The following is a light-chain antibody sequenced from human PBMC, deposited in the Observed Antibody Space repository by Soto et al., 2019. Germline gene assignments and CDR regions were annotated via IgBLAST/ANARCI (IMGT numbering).Light chain of an antibody. CDR1: QSVSSY. V-gene: IGKV3-11*01. CDR3: QQRRNWPPWT. J-gene: IGKJ1*01. CDR2: DAS. Sequence: EILLIQWAGTRSMSTGERATLSCIASQSVSSYLAWYQQKPGQAPRLLIYDASNRATGIPARFSGSGSGTDFTLTISSLEPEDFAVYYCQQRRNWPPWTFGQGSKVDI.